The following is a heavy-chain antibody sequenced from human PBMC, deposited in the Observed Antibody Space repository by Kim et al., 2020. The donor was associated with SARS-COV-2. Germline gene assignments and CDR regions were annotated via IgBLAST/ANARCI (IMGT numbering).Heavy chain of an antibody. V-gene: IGHV3-7*01. CDR1: GFTFSSYW. CDR3: ARDRGDIAEIAVAGSGRKAFDI. J-gene: IGHJ3*02. CDR2: IKQDGSEE. D-gene: IGHD6-19*01. Sequence: GGSLRLSCAASGFTFSSYWMSWVRQAPGKGLEWVANIKQDGSEEYYVDSVKGRFTISRDNAKNSLYLQMNSLRAEDTAVYYCARDRGDIAEIAVAGSGRKAFDIWGQGTMVTVSS.